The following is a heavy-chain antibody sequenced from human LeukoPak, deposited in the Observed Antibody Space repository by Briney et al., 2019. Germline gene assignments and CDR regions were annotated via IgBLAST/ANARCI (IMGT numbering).Heavy chain of an antibody. CDR2: ISSSGSTI. J-gene: IGHJ5*02. CDR3: ARDRDYYGSGCLGGP. CDR1: GFTFSDYF. D-gene: IGHD3-10*01. Sequence: KAGGSLRLSCAASGFTFSDYFMSWIRQAPGKGLEWVSYISSSGSTIYYADSVKGRFTISRDNAKNSLYLQMNSLRAEDTAVYYCARDRDYYGSGCLGGPWGQGTPVTVSS. V-gene: IGHV3-11*01.